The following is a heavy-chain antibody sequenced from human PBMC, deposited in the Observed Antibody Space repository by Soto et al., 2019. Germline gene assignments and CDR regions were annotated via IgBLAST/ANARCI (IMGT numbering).Heavy chain of an antibody. CDR1: GGSFSGYY. CDR3: ARGLAAMVDCRFDY. CDR2: INHSGST. J-gene: IGHJ4*02. V-gene: IGHV4-34*01. D-gene: IGHD5-18*01. Sequence: SETLSLTCAVYGGSFSGYYWSWIRQPPGKGLEWIGEINHSGSTNYNPSLKSRVTISVDTSKNQFSLKLSSVTAADTAVYYCARGLAAMVDCRFDYWGQGTLVTVSS.